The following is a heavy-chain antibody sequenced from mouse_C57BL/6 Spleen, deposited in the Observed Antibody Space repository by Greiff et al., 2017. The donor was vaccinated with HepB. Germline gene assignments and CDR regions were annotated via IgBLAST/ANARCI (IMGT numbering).Heavy chain of an antibody. J-gene: IGHJ1*03. D-gene: IGHD1-1*01. V-gene: IGHV1-53*01. CDR1: GYTFTSYW. CDR3: ARPHYYGSSSWYFDV. CDR2: INPSNGGT. Sequence: QVQLKQPGTELVKPGASVKLSCKASGYTFTSYWMHWVKQRPGQGLEWIGNINPSNGGTNYNEKFKSKATLTVDKSSSTAYMQLSSLTSEDSAVYYCARPHYYGSSSWYFDVWGTGTTVTVSS.